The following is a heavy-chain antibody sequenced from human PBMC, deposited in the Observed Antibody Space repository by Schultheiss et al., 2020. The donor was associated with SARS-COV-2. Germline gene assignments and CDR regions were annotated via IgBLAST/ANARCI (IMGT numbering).Heavy chain of an antibody. CDR2: ISYDGSNK. CDR3: ARSRPSDTARDLYYYYGMDV. J-gene: IGHJ6*02. V-gene: IGHV3-30*03. Sequence: GESLKISCVDSGFTFSSNNMNWVRQAPGKGLEWVAVISYDGSNKYYADSVKGRFTISRDNSKNTLYLQMNSLRAEDTAVYYCARSRPSDTARDLYYYYGMDVWGQGTTVTVSS. D-gene: IGHD5-18*01. CDR1: GFTFSSNN.